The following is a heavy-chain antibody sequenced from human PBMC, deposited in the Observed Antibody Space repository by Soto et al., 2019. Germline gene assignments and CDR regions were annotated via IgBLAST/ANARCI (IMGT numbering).Heavy chain of an antibody. V-gene: IGHV1-18*01. CDR2: INGYNGNT. J-gene: IGHJ6*02. CDR1: GYTFTNYG. CDR3: VREGDGVYYYDGMDV. Sequence: QVQLVQSGDEVKKPGASVKVSCKASGYTFTNYGISWVRQAPGQGLEWMGWINGYNGNTVYTQKIQGRLTMTADTSTATAYMELRSLRSDDTAVDYCVREGDGVYYYDGMDVWGQGTTVIVSS. D-gene: IGHD3-10*01.